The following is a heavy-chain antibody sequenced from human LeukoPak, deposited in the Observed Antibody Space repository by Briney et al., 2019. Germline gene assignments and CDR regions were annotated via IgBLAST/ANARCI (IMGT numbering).Heavy chain of an antibody. J-gene: IGHJ5*02. CDR3: ARVRYSYGYYTDWFDP. CDR2: INHSGST. Sequence: SETLSLTCAVYGGSFGGYYWSWIRQPPGKGLEWIGEINHSGSTNYNPSLKSRVTISVDTSKNQFSLKLSSVTAADTAVYYCARVRYSYGYYTDWFDPWGQGTLVTVSS. V-gene: IGHV4-34*01. CDR1: GGSFGGYY. D-gene: IGHD5-18*01.